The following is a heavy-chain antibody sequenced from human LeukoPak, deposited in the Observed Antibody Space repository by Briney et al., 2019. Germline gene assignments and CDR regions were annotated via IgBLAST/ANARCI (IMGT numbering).Heavy chain of an antibody. CDR2: INPSGGST. CDR1: GGTFGSYA. V-gene: IGHV1-46*01. Sequence: ASVKVSCKASGGTFGSYAISWVRQAPGQGLEWMGIINPSGGSTSYAQKFQGRVTMTRDTSTSTVYMELSSLRSEDTAVYYCARANVRNWEPPHEYFQHWGQGTLVTVSS. J-gene: IGHJ1*01. D-gene: IGHD1-26*01. CDR3: ARANVRNWEPPHEYFQH.